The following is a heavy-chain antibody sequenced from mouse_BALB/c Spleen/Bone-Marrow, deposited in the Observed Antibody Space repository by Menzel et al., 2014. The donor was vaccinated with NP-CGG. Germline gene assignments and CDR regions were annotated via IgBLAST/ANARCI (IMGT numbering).Heavy chain of an antibody. CDR3: TFLVKEDFAY. V-gene: IGHV1-5*01. CDR2: IYPGNSDT. Sequence: EVQLQQSGTVLARPGASVKTSCKASGYSFTSYWMHWVKQRPGQGLEWIGAIYPGNSDTTYKQKFKGKAKLTAVTSASTAYMELSSLTNEDSAVYYCTFLVKEDFAYWGQGTLVTVSA. J-gene: IGHJ3*01. D-gene: IGHD2-10*02. CDR1: GYSFTSYW.